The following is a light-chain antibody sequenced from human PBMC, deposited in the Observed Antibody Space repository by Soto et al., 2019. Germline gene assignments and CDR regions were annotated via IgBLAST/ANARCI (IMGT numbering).Light chain of an antibody. CDR1: QGIANY. Sequence: DIQLTQSPSFLSASVGDRVTITCRASQGIANYLAWYQQKPGKAPNLLIYEVSSLQTGVPSRFSGSGSGTDFTLTISNLQPEDLATYYCQQLNSFPRTFGQGTKVEVK. CDR2: EVS. J-gene: IGKJ1*01. CDR3: QQLNSFPRT. V-gene: IGKV1-9*01.